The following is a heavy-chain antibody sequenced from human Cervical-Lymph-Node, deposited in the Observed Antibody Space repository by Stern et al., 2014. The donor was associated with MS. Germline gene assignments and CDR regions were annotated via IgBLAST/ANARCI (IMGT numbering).Heavy chain of an antibody. D-gene: IGHD6-13*01. CDR3: ARDRLIAAAGWHWFDP. CDR1: GGSISSYY. Sequence: QLQLQESGPGLVKPSETLSLTCTVSGGSISSYYWSWIRQPPGKGLEWIGYIYYSGSTNYNHHLKSRVTISVDTSKNQFSLKLSSVTAADTAVYYCARDRLIAAAGWHWFDPWGQGTLVTVSS. V-gene: IGHV4-59*01. CDR2: IYYSGST. J-gene: IGHJ5*02.